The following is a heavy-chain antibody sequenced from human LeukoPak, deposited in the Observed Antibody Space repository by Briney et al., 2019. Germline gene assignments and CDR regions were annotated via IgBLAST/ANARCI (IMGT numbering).Heavy chain of an antibody. Sequence: ASVKVSCKASGYTFTSYDINWVRQATGQGLEWMGWMNPNSGNTGYAQKFQGRVTMTRNTSISTAYMELSSLRSEDTAVYYCASLYSSSSGYYYYGMDVWGQGTTVTVSS. CDR2: MNPNSGNT. V-gene: IGHV1-8*01. CDR3: ASLYSSSSGYYYYGMDV. D-gene: IGHD6-6*01. CDR1: GYTFTSYD. J-gene: IGHJ6*02.